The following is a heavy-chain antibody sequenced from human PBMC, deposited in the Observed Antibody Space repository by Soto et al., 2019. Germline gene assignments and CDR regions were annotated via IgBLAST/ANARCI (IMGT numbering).Heavy chain of an antibody. CDR3: ARDIAAAGTGVKYYYYGMDV. Sequence: QVQLVQSGAEVKKPGSSVKVSCKASGGTFSSYAISWVRQAPGQGLEWMGGIIPIFGTANYAQKLQGRVSITADESTSTAYMELSSLRSEDTAVYYCARDIAAAGTGVKYYYYGMDVWGQGTTVTVSS. CDR1: GGTFSSYA. D-gene: IGHD6-13*01. CDR2: IIPIFGTA. V-gene: IGHV1-69*01. J-gene: IGHJ6*02.